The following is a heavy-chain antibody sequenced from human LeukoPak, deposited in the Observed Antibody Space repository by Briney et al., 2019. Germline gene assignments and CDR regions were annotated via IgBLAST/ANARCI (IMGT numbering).Heavy chain of an antibody. J-gene: IGHJ4*02. CDR3: VKGRYCSSTSCYGDFDY. CDR2: ISSNGGST. CDR1: GFSFSDYP. Sequence: PGGSLRLSCAASGFSFSDYPMHWVRQAPGKGLEYVSAISSNGGSTYYADSVKGRFTISRDNSKNTLYLQMGSLRAEDTAVYYCVKGRYCSSTSCYGDFDYWGQGTLVTVSS. V-gene: IGHV3-64D*09. D-gene: IGHD2-2*01.